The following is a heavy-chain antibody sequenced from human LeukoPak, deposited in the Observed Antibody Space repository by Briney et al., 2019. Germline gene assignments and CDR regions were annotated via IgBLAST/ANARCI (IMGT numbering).Heavy chain of an antibody. CDR1: GFTFSSYG. D-gene: IGHD1-26*01. CDR2: IWYDGSNQ. Sequence: GGSLRLSCAASGFTFSSYGMHWVRQAPGKGLEWVAVIWYDGSNQYYVDSVKGRFTVSRDNAKNTLYLQMNSLRAEDTAVYYCATDRNSGKYYDYWGQGTLVTVSS. V-gene: IGHV3-33*01. CDR3: ATDRNSGKYYDY. J-gene: IGHJ4*02.